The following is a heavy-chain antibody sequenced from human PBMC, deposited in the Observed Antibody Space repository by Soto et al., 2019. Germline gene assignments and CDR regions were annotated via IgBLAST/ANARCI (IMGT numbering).Heavy chain of an antibody. J-gene: IGHJ5*02. CDR2: IYYSGST. Sequence: QVQLQESGPGLVKPSETLSLTCTVSGGSLSSGGYYWSWIRQHPGKGLEWIGYIYYSGSTYYTPSLKSRVSMSVDTSKNQFSLKLSSVTAADTAIYYCASGVAAAGIGWFDPWGQGSLVTVSS. V-gene: IGHV4-31*03. CDR1: GGSLSSGGYY. D-gene: IGHD6-13*01. CDR3: ASGVAAAGIGWFDP.